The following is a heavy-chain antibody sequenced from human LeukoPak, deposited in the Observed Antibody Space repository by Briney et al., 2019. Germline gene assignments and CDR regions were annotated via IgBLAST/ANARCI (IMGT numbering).Heavy chain of an antibody. D-gene: IGHD3-22*01. CDR2: ISYDGSNK. V-gene: IGHV3-30*03. Sequence: GGSLRLSCAASGFTFSSYGMHWVRQAPGKGLEWVAVISYDGSNKYYADSVKGRFTISRDNSKNTLYLQMNSLRAEDTAVYYCAGITMIVVVPWGQGTLVTVSS. J-gene: IGHJ5*02. CDR1: GFTFSSYG. CDR3: AGITMIVVVP.